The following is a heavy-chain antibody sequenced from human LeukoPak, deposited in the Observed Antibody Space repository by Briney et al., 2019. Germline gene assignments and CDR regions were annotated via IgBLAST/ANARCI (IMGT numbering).Heavy chain of an antibody. CDR3: ARLDSSGHPPYYFDY. D-gene: IGHD3-22*01. CDR1: GYSISSGYY. Sequence: SETLSLTCTVSGYSISSGYYWGWIRQPPGKGLEWIGSISHSGSTYYNPSLKSRVTISVDTSKNQFSLKLSSVTAADTAVYYCARLDSSGHPPYYFDYWGQGTLVTVSS. CDR2: ISHSGST. J-gene: IGHJ4*02. V-gene: IGHV4-38-2*02.